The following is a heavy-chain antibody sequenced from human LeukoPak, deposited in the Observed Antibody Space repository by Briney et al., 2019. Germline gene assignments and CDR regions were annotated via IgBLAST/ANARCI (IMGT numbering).Heavy chain of an antibody. V-gene: IGHV4-39*07. Sequence: SETLSLTCTVSGGSISSSSYYWGWIRQPPGKGLEWIGRLYVSGTTTYNPSLKSRVTMSVEPSKNQFSLNLTSVTAADTAVYYCAKDRAARNGMDVWGHGTTVTVSS. J-gene: IGHJ6*02. CDR1: GGSISSSSYY. D-gene: IGHD6-6*01. CDR2: LYVSGTT. CDR3: AKDRAARNGMDV.